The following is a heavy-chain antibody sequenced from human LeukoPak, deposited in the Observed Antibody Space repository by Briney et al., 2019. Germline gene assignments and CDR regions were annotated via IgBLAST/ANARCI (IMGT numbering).Heavy chain of an antibody. D-gene: IGHD3-22*01. CDR2: IYYSGST. Sequence: SETLSLTCTVSGGSISSGGYYWSWIRQHPGKGLEWIGYIYYSGSTYYNPSLKSRVTISIDTSKNQFSLKLSSVTAADTAVYYCARAGYDSSGYSTYYFDYWGQGTLVTVSS. CDR1: GGSISSGGYY. CDR3: ARAGYDSSGYSTYYFDY. V-gene: IGHV4-31*02. J-gene: IGHJ4*02.